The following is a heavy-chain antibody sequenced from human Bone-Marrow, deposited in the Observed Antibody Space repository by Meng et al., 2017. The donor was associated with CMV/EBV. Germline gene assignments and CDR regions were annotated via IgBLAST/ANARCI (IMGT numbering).Heavy chain of an antibody. D-gene: IGHD3-22*01. CDR1: GFTFSSYG. V-gene: IGHV3-30*02. CDR3: SSPPTYYFNSSGYYHRDY. CDR2: IRYDGSNK. Sequence: GGSLRLSCAASGFTFSSYGMHWVRQAPGKGLEWVAFIRYDGSNKYYADSVKGRFTVSRDNVKNSLYLQMSSLRAEDTAVYYCSSPPTYYFNSSGYYHRDYWGQGTLVTVSS. J-gene: IGHJ4*02.